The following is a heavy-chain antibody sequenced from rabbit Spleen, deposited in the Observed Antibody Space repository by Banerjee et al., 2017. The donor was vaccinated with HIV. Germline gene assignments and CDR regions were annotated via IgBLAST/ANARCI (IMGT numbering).Heavy chain of an antibody. CDR2: INTYTDKG. CDR1: GFSFSDRDV. Sequence: QVPLVESGGGLVKPEGSLTLTCKASGFSFSDRDVMCWVRQAPGKGLEWIACINTYTDKGGYATWAKGRFPISRISSTTVTLQRTSLTAADTATYFCARDLTDVIGWNFKVWGPGSLVTVS. V-gene: IGHV1S45*01. CDR3: ARDLTDVIGWNFKV. J-gene: IGHJ4*01. D-gene: IGHD1-1*01.